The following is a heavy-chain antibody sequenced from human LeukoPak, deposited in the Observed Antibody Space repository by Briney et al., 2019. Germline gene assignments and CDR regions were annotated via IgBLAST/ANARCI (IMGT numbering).Heavy chain of an antibody. Sequence: GRSLRLSCAASGFTFSSYAMHWVRQAPGKGLEWVAVISYDGSNKYYADSVKGRFTISRDTSKNTLYLQMNSLRAEDTAVYYCARVKGSGWYEVDYWGQGTLVTVSS. V-gene: IGHV3-30-3*01. CDR3: ARVKGSGWYEVDY. CDR1: GFTFSSYA. CDR2: ISYDGSNK. D-gene: IGHD6-19*01. J-gene: IGHJ4*02.